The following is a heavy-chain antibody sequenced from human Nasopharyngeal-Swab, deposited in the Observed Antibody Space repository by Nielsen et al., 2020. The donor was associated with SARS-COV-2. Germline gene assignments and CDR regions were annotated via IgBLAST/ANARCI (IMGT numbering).Heavy chain of an antibody. J-gene: IGHJ6*02. CDR3: ARDIGAAALAPWRGYYGMDV. Sequence: SETLSLTCTVSGGSVSSGSYYWSWIRQPPGKGLEWIGYMYYSGSTNYNPSLKSRVTISVDTSKNQFSPKLSSVTAADTAVYYCARDIGAAALAPWRGYYGMDVWGQGTTVTVSS. D-gene: IGHD3-10*01. V-gene: IGHV4-61*01. CDR1: GGSVSSGSYY. CDR2: MYYSGST.